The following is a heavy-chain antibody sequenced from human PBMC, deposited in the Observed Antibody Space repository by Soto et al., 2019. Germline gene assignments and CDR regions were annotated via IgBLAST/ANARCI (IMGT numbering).Heavy chain of an antibody. Sequence: ASVKVSCKTSGYTFTDYYMYWVRQAPGQGLEWMGWINPNTGATNYAQKFQGRVTMTRDTSISTAYMDLSRLKSDDTAVYYCATCTIDPSARHGMDVWGQGTTVTVSS. V-gene: IGHV1-2*02. CDR2: INPNTGAT. J-gene: IGHJ6*02. CDR3: ATCTIDPSARHGMDV. D-gene: IGHD3-3*01. CDR1: GYTFTDYY.